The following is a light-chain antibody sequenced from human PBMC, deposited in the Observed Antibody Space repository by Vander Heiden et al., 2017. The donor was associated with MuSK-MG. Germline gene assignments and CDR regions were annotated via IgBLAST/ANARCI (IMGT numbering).Light chain of an antibody. CDR2: AAS. CDR3: QQCYSTPTT. CDR1: QRISSY. J-gene: IGKJ2*01. Sequence: DIKMTQSPSSLSASVGDRGTITCRASQRISSYLNWYQQKPGNAPKLLIYAASSLQRGVQARFSGSGSGTDFTLTISRLQPEDFATYYCQQCYSTPTTFGQGTKLEIK. V-gene: IGKV1-39*01.